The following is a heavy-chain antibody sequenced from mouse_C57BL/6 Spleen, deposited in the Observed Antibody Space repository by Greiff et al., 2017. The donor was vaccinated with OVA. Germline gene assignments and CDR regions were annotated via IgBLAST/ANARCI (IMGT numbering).Heavy chain of an antibody. J-gene: IGHJ3*01. Sequence: QVQLQQPGAELVKPGASVKMSCKASGYTFTSYWITWVKQRPGQGLEWIGDIYPGSGSTNYNEKFKSKATLTVDTSSSTAYMQLSSLTSEDSAVYYCAREGFYDGYYPWFAYWGQGTLVTVSA. CDR1: GYTFTSYW. CDR2: IYPGSGST. CDR3: AREGFYDGYYPWFAY. D-gene: IGHD2-3*01. V-gene: IGHV1-55*01.